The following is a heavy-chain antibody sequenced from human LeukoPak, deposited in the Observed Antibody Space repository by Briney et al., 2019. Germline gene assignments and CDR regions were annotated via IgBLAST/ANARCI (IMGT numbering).Heavy chain of an antibody. CDR3: ASGSVTTLLFDF. V-gene: IGHV4-30-4*01. CDR2: IYYSGTT. Sequence: SQTLSLTCTVSGGSVSSGDYYWSWIRQPPGKGLEWIGYIYYSGTTDYNPSLKSRLTISVDSSKNQFSLKLSSVTGADTAVYYCASGSVTTLLFDFWGQGTLVSVSS. CDR1: GGSVSSGDYY. D-gene: IGHD3-10*01. J-gene: IGHJ4*02.